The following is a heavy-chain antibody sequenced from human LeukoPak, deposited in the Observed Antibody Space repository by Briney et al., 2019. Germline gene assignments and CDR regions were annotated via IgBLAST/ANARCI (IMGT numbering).Heavy chain of an antibody. CDR3: AREGAGDAFDI. J-gene: IGHJ3*02. V-gene: IGHV1-69*06. CDR2: IIPIFGTA. Sequence: GSSVTVSCKASGGTFSSYAISWVRQAPGPGLEWMGGIIPIFGTANYAQKFQGRVTITADKSTSTAYMELSSLRSEDTAVYYCAREGAGDAFDIWGQGTMATVSS. CDR1: GGTFSSYA.